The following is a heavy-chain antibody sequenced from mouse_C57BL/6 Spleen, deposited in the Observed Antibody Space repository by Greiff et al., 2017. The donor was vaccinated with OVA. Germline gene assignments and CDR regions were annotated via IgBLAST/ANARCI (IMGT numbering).Heavy chain of an antibody. V-gene: IGHV1-5*01. Sequence: VQLKQSGTVLARPGASVKMSCKTSGYTFTSYWMHWVKQRPGQGLEWIGANYPGNSDTSYNQKFKGKAKLTAVTSASTAYMELSSLTNEDSAVSYCTGPQDAMDYWGQGTSVTVSS. D-gene: IGHD3-2*02. CDR3: TGPQDAMDY. J-gene: IGHJ4*01. CDR2: NYPGNSDT. CDR1: GYTFTSYW.